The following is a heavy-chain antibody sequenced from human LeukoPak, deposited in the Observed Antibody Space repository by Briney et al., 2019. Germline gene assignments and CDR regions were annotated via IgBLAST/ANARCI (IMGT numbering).Heavy chain of an antibody. CDR1: GYTFTSYG. CDR3: ARESDYGDYYYYGMDV. Sequence: GASVKVSCKASGYTFTSYGISWVRQAPGQGLEWMGWISAYNGNTNYAQKLQGRVTMTTDTSTSTAYMELRSLGSDDTAVYYCARESDYGDYYYYGMDVWGQGTTVTVSS. CDR2: ISAYNGNT. V-gene: IGHV1-18*01. J-gene: IGHJ6*02. D-gene: IGHD4-17*01.